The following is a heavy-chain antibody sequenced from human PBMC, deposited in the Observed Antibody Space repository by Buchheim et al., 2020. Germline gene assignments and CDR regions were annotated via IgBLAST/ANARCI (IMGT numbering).Heavy chain of an antibody. CDR1: GFTFSSYW. V-gene: IGHV3-74*01. Sequence: EVQLVESGGGLVQPGGSLRLSCAASGFTFSSYWMHWVRQAPGKGLVWVSRINSDGSSTSYADSVTGRFTISRDNAKNTPYLQMNGLRADDTAVYYCGRERARTTNYGIDVWGQGTT. CDR2: INSDGSST. CDR3: GRERARTTNYGIDV. D-gene: IGHD1-1*01. J-gene: IGHJ6*01.